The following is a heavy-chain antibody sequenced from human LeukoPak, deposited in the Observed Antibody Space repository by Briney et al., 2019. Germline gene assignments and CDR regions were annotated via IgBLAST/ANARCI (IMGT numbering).Heavy chain of an antibody. J-gene: IGHJ4*02. CDR3: TREIEDGYSNYVHY. Sequence: GGSLRLSCTASGFTFGDYAMSWFRQAPGKGLEWVGFIRSKAYGGTTEYAASVKGRFTISRDDSKSIAYLQMNSLKTEDTAVYYCTREIEDGYSNYVHYWGQGTLVTVSS. CDR1: GFTFGDYA. CDR2: IRSKAYGGTT. D-gene: IGHD4-11*01. V-gene: IGHV3-49*03.